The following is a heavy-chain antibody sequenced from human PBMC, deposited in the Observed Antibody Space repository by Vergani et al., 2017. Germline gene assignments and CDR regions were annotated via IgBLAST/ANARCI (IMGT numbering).Heavy chain of an antibody. CDR1: GFALNRHA. CDR3: VRDRGLCAGGRCYTEAWDY. CDR2: ISFDGTNE. J-gene: IGHJ4*02. D-gene: IGHD2-2*02. Sequence: QVQLVESGGGVVQPGTSLRLSCVVSGFALNRHAMYWVRQAPGKGLEWVVGISFDGTNEYYPDLVKGRFTISRDIAKNTLYLQVRSLRLEDTGVYRCVRDRGLCAGGRCYTEAWDYWGQGTTVTVSS. V-gene: IGHV3-30-3*01.